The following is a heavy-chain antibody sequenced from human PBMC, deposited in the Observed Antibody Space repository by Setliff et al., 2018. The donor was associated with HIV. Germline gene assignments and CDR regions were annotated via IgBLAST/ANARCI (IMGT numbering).Heavy chain of an antibody. Sequence: GGSLRLSCAASGFTFSSYAMSRVRQAPGKGLEWVSAISGSGGSTYYADSMEGRFTISRDNAKNSLYLQMNTLRVEDTAVYYCMYGGRTATTHWGQGTLVTVSS. V-gene: IGHV3-23*01. CDR1: GFTFSSYA. J-gene: IGHJ4*02. CDR3: MYGGRTATTH. CDR2: ISGSGGST. D-gene: IGHD4-17*01.